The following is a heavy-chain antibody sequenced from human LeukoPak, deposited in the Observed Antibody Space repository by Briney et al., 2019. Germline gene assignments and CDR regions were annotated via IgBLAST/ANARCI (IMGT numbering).Heavy chain of an antibody. V-gene: IGHV3-23*01. CDR2: ISGSGGST. CDR1: GFTFSSYV. D-gene: IGHD6-19*01. J-gene: IGHJ1*01. Sequence: GGSLRLSCAVSGFTFSSYVMSWVRQAPGKGLEWVSAISGSGGSTYYADSVMGRFTISRDNSNNTLFLHLNSLRGEDTAVYYCTRNSGWYGLSWGQGTLVTVSS. CDR3: TRNSGWYGLS.